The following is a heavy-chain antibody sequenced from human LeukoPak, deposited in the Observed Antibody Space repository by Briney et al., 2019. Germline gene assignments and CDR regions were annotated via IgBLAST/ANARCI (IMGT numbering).Heavy chain of an antibody. V-gene: IGHV4-38-2*02. CDR3: ARGPYSYDSSGAFDI. CDR1: GYSISSGYY. CDR2: ISSSGST. D-gene: IGHD3-22*01. J-gene: IGHJ3*02. Sequence: SETLSLTCTVSGYSISSGYYWGWIRQPPGKGLEWIGRISSSGSTNYNPSLKSRVTISVDTSKNQFSLKLSSVPAADTAVYFCARGPYSYDSSGAFDIWGQGTMVTVSS.